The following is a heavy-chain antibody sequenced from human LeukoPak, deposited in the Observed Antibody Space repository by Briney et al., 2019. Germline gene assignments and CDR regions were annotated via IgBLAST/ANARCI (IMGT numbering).Heavy chain of an antibody. V-gene: IGHV4-59*01. CDR1: GGSISGYY. J-gene: IGHJ4*02. Sequence: TSETLSLTCTASGGSISGYYWSWIRQPPGKGLEWIAYIYSSGITSYNPSLQSRVTISIDTSKNQFSLRLSSVTAADTAVYYCARAGGYSYRVDYWGQGTLVTVSS. CDR2: IYSSGIT. CDR3: ARAGGYSYRVDY. D-gene: IGHD5-18*01.